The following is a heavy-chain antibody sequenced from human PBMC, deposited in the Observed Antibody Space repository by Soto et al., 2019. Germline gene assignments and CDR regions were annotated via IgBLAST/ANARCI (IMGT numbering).Heavy chain of an antibody. J-gene: IGHJ4*02. CDR3: ATLPHDFWSGSPFDY. D-gene: IGHD3-3*01. CDR1: GGTFSSYT. CDR2: IIPILGIA. V-gene: IGHV1-69*02. Sequence: SVKVSCKASGGTFSSYTISWVRQAPGQGLEWMGRIIPILGIANYAQKFQGRVTITADKSTSTAYMELSSLRSDDTAVYYCATLPHDFWSGSPFDYWGQGTLVTVSS.